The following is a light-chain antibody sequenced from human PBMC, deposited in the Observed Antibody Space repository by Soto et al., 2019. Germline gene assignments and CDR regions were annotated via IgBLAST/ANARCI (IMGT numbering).Light chain of an antibody. V-gene: IGLV2-14*01. CDR3: SPYTSSSTVV. CDR2: DVS. J-gene: IGLJ2*01. Sequence: QSALTQPASVSGSPGQSITISCTGTSSDVGGYNYVSWYQQHPGKAPKLMIYDVSNRPSGVSNRFSGSKSGNTASLTISGPQGEDGGDYYPSPYTSSSTVVFGGGTKLTAL. CDR1: SSDVGGYNY.